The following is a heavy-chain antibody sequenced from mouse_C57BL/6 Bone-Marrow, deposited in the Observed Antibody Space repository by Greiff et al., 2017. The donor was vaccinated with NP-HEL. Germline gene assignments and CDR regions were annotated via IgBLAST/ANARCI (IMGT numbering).Heavy chain of an antibody. V-gene: IGHV5-4*01. CDR2: ISDGGSYT. D-gene: IGHD2-4*01. Sequence: EVMLVESGGGLVKPGGSLKLSCAASGFTFSSYAMSWVRQTPEKRLEWVATISDGGSYTYYLANVKGRFTISRDNAKNNLYLQMSHLKSEDTAMYYCARDGLRRAFYVDYWGQGTTLTVSA. CDR3: ARDGLRRAFYVDY. CDR1: GFTFSSYA. J-gene: IGHJ2*01.